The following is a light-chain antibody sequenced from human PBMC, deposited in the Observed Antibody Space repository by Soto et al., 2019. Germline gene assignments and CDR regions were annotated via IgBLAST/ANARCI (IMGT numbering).Light chain of an antibody. J-gene: IGLJ3*02. V-gene: IGLV2-14*01. Sequence: QSVLTQPVSVSGSPGQSITISCTGTSSDIGAYDYVSWDQQHPGKAPKLMIYEVTNRPSGVSNRFSGSKSGNTASLTISGLQAEDEADYYCSSFTITSTCVFGGGTKLTVL. CDR3: SSFTITSTCV. CDR1: SSDIGAYDY. CDR2: EVT.